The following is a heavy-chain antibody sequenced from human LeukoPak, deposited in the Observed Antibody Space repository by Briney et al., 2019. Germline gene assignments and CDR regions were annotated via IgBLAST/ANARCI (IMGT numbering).Heavy chain of an antibody. CDR1: GGSISNYY. CDR3: ARGTQINYYGSGSLGY. D-gene: IGHD3-10*01. J-gene: IGHJ4*02. CDR2: IYYSAST. Sequence: SETLSLTCTVSGGSISNYYWSWIRQPPGKGLEWIGYIYYSASTDYNPSLKSRLTISIDTSRNQFSLKLSSVTAADTAVYYCARGTQINYYGSGSLGYWGQGTLVTVSS. V-gene: IGHV4-59*01.